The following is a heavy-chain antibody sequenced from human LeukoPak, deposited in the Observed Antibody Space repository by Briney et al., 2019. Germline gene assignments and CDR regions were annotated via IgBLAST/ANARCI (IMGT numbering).Heavy chain of an antibody. CDR1: GFTFSSYE. J-gene: IGHJ4*02. D-gene: IGHD3-3*01. V-gene: IGHV3-48*03. Sequence: GGSLRLSCAASGFTFSSYEMNWVRQALGKGLKWVSYISSSGSTIYYAYSVKGRFTISRDNAKNSLYLQMNRLRAEDTAVYYCASRTLSGYWGQGTLVTVSS. CDR3: ASRTLSGY. CDR2: ISSSGSTI.